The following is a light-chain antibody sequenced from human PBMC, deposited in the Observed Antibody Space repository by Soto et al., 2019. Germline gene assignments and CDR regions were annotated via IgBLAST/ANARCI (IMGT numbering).Light chain of an antibody. CDR2: DAS. V-gene: IGKV3-11*01. CDR3: QQRSKWRT. J-gene: IGKJ1*01. CDR1: QSVGSF. Sequence: ETVLTQSPATLSLSPGERATLSCRASQSVGSFLAWYRQKPGQAPRLLIFDASNRATGIPVRFSGSGFGTDYTLTISSLEPEDFAVYYCQQRSKWRTFGQGTKVDIK.